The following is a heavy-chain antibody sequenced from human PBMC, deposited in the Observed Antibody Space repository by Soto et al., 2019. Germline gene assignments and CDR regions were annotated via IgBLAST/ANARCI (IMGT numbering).Heavy chain of an antibody. V-gene: IGHV6-1*01. CDR1: GHSVYSNRAA. Sequence: PPQTLSLTCAIFGHSVYSNRAACIWTRQTPSRGLEWLGRTYYRSKWYNDYAVSVKSRITINPDTSKNQFSLQLNSVTPEDTAVYYCGRGYEAVAVPGDHYYYGMDV. CDR3: GRGYEAVAVPGDHYYYGMDV. CDR2: TYYRSKWYN. J-gene: IGHJ6*01. D-gene: IGHD6-19*01.